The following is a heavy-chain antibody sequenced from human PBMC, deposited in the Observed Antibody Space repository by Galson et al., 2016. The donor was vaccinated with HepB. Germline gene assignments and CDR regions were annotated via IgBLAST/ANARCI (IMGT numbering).Heavy chain of an antibody. CDR2: IIPILGTV. V-gene: IGHV1-69*04. CDR1: GGTLSSHA. CDR3: ARTGNTWDERYGFDI. Sequence: SVKVSCKASGGTLSSHAFSWVRQAPGQGLEWMGRIIPILGTVNYAQKFQGRVTITADKSTSTAYMELKSQRSDDTAVYYCARTGNTWDERYGFDIWGQGTMVTVSS. J-gene: IGHJ3*02. D-gene: IGHD1-1*01.